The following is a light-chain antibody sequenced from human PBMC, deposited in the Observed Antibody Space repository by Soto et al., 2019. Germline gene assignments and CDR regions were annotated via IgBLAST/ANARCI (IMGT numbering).Light chain of an antibody. J-gene: IGKJ1*01. CDR3: QHWNDYSWT. CDR2: KTS. V-gene: IGKV1-5*03. Sequence: DIHMTQSPSTLSASVGDRVTITCRARQSISIWLAWYQQKPGKAPNLLIYKTSSLETGVPSRFSGSGSGTEFTLTISILQPDDFATYYCQHWNDYSWTFGQGTKVEVK. CDR1: QSISIW.